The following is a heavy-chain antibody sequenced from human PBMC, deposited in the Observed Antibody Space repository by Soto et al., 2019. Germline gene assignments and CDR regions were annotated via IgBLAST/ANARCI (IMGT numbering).Heavy chain of an antibody. V-gene: IGHV3-66*01. CDR3: ARDGSGY. Sequence: EVQLVESGGGLVQPGGSLRLSCAASGLTVSTNPMSWVRQAPGKGLEWVSVIYSGGGTHYADSVKGRFTISRDKSKNTVYLQMNNLRADDTAVYYCARDGSGYWGQGTLDTVSS. CDR1: GLTVSTNP. CDR2: IYSGGGT. J-gene: IGHJ4*02.